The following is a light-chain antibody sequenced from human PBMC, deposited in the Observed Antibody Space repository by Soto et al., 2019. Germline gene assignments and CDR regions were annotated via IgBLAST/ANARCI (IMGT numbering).Light chain of an antibody. J-gene: IGKJ4*01. V-gene: IGKV3-11*01. CDR2: DAS. CDR3: QQRKHWPPLT. CDR1: HNVDSY. Sequence: EVVLTQSPDILSLSPGERATLSCRTSHNVDSYVAWYQQKPGQAPRLLIYDASNRVTGIPSRFSGSGSGTDFLLPISSLEPEDFAVYYCQQRKHWPPLTFGGGTKVEIK.